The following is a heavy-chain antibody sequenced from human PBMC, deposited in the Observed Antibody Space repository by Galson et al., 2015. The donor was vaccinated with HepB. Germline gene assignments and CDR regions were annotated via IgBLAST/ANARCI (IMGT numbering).Heavy chain of an antibody. V-gene: IGHV3-21*04. D-gene: IGHD3-10*01. Sequence: SLRLSCEASGFTFSTHTMYWVRQAPGQGPEWVSFIRSSSKYISYADSVKGRFTISRDNAKRSLYLQMNSLRAEDTAVYYCARRPSITGWYFYYMDVWGKGTTVTVSS. CDR1: GFTFSTHT. CDR3: ARRPSITGWYFYYMDV. J-gene: IGHJ6*03. CDR2: IRSSSKYI.